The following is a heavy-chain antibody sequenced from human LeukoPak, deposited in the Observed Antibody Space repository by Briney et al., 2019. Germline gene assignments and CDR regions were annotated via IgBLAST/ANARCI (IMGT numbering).Heavy chain of an antibody. Sequence: ASVKVSCKASGYTSTGYYMHWVRQAPGQGLEWMGWINPNSGGTNYAQKFQGRVTMTRDTSISTAYMELSRLRSDDTAVYYCAREEWELLNFDYWGQGTLVTASS. CDR3: AREEWELLNFDY. CDR1: GYTSTGYY. CDR2: INPNSGGT. V-gene: IGHV1-2*02. D-gene: IGHD1-26*01. J-gene: IGHJ4*02.